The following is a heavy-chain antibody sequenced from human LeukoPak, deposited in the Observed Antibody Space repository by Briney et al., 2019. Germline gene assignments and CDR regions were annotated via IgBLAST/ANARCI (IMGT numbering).Heavy chain of an antibody. CDR1: GFTFSNAW. V-gene: IGHV3-15*01. Sequence: AGGSLRLSCAASGFTFSNAWMSWVRQAPGKGLERVGRIKSKTDGGTTDYAAPVKGRFTISRDDSKNTLYLQMNSLKTEDTAVYYCTTYGSGSYYDYYYGMDVWGQGTTVTVSS. CDR2: IKSKTDGGTT. CDR3: TTYGSGSYYDYYYGMDV. D-gene: IGHD3-10*01. J-gene: IGHJ6*02.